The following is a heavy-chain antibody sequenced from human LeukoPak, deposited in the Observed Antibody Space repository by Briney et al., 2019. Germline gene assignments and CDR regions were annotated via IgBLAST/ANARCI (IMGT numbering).Heavy chain of an antibody. CDR2: ITTHNGNT. Sequence: ASVKVSCKASGYRFTTYGISWVRQAPGQGLEWMGWITTHNGNTNYAQKFQGRVTMTTDTSTSTVYMELRSLKSDDTAMYYCARGFVGTWIFDYWGQGTLVTVSS. J-gene: IGHJ4*02. CDR3: ARGFVGTWIFDY. V-gene: IGHV1-18*01. D-gene: IGHD2-15*01. CDR1: GYRFTTYG.